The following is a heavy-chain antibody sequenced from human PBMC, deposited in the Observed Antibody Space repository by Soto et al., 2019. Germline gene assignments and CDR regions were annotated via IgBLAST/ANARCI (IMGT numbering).Heavy chain of an antibody. CDR1: GYSFTSFW. J-gene: IGHJ6*02. Sequence: GESLKISCKGSGYSFTSFWISWVRQMPGKGLEWMGRIDPSDSYTNYSPSFQGHVTISADKSSSTAYLQWSSLKASHTDMYYCARHRAHSGYSYGSYYYYGMDVWGQGTTVTVSS. CDR2: IDPSDSYT. CDR3: ARHRAHSGYSYGSYYYYGMDV. V-gene: IGHV5-10-1*01. D-gene: IGHD5-18*01.